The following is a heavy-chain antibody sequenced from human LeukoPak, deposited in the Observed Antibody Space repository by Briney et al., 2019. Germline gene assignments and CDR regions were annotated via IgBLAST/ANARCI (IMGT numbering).Heavy chain of an antibody. Sequence: GGSLRLACAASGFTVSSNFMSWVRQAPGKGLEWVSVIYSDGSTYYADSVRGRFAISRHNSKNTVYLQMNSLRADDTAVYYCARDGEYSSGLPDYWGQGTPVTVSS. V-gene: IGHV3-53*04. J-gene: IGHJ4*02. D-gene: IGHD3-22*01. CDR1: GFTVSSNF. CDR3: ARDGEYSSGLPDY. CDR2: IYSDGST.